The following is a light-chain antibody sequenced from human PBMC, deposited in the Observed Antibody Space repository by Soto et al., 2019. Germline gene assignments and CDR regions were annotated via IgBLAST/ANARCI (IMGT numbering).Light chain of an antibody. J-gene: IGKJ4*02. CDR1: QTLRHSDGTTY. Sequence: IVITPTSLSLCVSVGPTASLSCKYRQTLRHSDGTTYVYWYAQRPGQSPQLLIYEVSIRVSGVPDRFGGCGAGTDFTLEISRVEAEDVGVYYCMQSSQLPRTFGGGTKVDIK. V-gene: IGKV2-29*02. CDR2: EVS. CDR3: MQSSQLPRT.